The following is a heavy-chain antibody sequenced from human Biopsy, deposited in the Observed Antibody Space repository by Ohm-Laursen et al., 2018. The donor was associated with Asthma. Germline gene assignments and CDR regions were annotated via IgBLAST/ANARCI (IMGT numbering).Heavy chain of an antibody. D-gene: IGHD2-2*01. V-gene: IGHV1-69*01. CDR3: ARKAGSCISRTCYSLDF. J-gene: IGHJ4*02. Sequence: SSVKVSCKSLGGTFNTYVIGWGRQAPGQGLEWMGGINSVFGTTTYPQKFQDRVTITADDSTSTVYMELSSLRSEDAAVYYCARKAGSCISRTCYSLDFWGQGTLVTVSS. CDR1: GGTFNTYV. CDR2: INSVFGTT.